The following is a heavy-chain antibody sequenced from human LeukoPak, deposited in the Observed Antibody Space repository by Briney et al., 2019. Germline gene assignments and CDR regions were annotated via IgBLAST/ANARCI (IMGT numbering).Heavy chain of an antibody. CDR2: IYHSGST. J-gene: IGHJ4*02. CDR1: GGSISSGGYY. Sequence: SETLSLTCTVSGGSISSGGYYWSWIRQPPGKGLEWIGYIYHSGSTYYNPSLKSRVTISVDRPKNQFSLKLSSVTAADTAVYYCASPLFCSGTGCYDSWGQGTLVTVSS. CDR3: ASPLFCSGTGCYDS. V-gene: IGHV4-30-2*01. D-gene: IGHD2-2*01.